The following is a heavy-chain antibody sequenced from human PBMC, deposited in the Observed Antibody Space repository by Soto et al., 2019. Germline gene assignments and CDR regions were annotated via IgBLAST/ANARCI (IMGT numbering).Heavy chain of an antibody. CDR3: AREWDNKSEHSSGWYDDF. Sequence: QVQLVQSGAEVKKPGASVKVSCKASGYTFSSYGISWGRQAPGQGLEWMGWISGYSGHTYYAQKFQGRVTMTTDTSTNTVYMELRSLRSDDTAVYYCAREWDNKSEHSSGWYDDFWGQGTLVTVSS. CDR2: ISGYSGHT. J-gene: IGHJ4*02. D-gene: IGHD6-19*01. V-gene: IGHV1-18*01. CDR1: GYTFSSYG.